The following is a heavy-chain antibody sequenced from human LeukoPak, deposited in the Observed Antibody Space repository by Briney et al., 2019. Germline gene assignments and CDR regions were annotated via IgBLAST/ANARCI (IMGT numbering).Heavy chain of an antibody. J-gene: IGHJ5*02. CDR2: IIPIFGTA. D-gene: IGHD6-13*01. CDR3: ARPGSSWSNWFDP. CDR1: GGTFSSYA. Sequence: SVKVSCKASGGTFSSYAISWVRQAPGQGLEWMGGIIPIFGTANYAQKFQGRVTITADKSTSTAYMELRSLRSDDTAVYYCARPGSSWSNWFDPWGQGTLVTVSS. V-gene: IGHV1-69*06.